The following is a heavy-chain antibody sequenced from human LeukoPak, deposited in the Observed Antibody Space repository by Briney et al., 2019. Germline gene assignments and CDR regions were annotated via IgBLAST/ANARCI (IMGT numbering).Heavy chain of an antibody. D-gene: IGHD5-18*01. V-gene: IGHV1-2*02. CDR2: INPNSGGS. Sequence: GASVKVSCKASGYTFTGYYLHWVRQAPGQGLEGMGWINPNSGGSNYAQKFQGRVTMTRDTSISTAYMELSSLRSDDTAVYYCARDTADQYNWLDPWGQGTLVTVSS. J-gene: IGHJ5*02. CDR1: GYTFTGYY. CDR3: ARDTADQYNWLDP.